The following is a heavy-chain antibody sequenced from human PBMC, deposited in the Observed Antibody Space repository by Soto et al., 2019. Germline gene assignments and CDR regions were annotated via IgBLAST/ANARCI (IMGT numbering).Heavy chain of an antibody. CDR3: ARGHYYDSSGYPYYYYYGMDV. D-gene: IGHD3-22*01. J-gene: IGHJ6*02. Sequence: QVQLVESGGGVVQPGRSLRLSCAASGFTFSSYGMHWVRQAPGKGLEWVAVIWYDGSNKYYADSVKGRFTISRDNSKNTLYLQMNSLSAEDTAVYYCARGHYYDSSGYPYYYYYGMDVWGQGTTVTVSS. CDR1: GFTFSSYG. CDR2: IWYDGSNK. V-gene: IGHV3-33*01.